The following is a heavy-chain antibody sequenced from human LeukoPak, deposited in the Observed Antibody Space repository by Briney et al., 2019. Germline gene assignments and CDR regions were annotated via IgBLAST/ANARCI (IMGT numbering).Heavy chain of an antibody. CDR2: IYYSGST. CDR3: ARRTSYDLWSGYDDAFDI. Sequence: PSETPSLTCTVSGGSISSYYWSWIRQPPGKGLEWIGYIYYSGSTNYNPSLKSRVTISVDTSKNQFSLKLSSVTAADTAVYYCARRTSYDLWSGYDDAFDIWGQGTMVTVSS. V-gene: IGHV4-59*08. D-gene: IGHD3-3*01. J-gene: IGHJ3*02. CDR1: GGSISSYY.